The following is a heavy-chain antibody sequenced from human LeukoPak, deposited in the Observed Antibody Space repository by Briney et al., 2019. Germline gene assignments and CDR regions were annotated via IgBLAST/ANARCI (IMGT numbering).Heavy chain of an antibody. CDR1: GFTFADYT. CDR3: TRAYVGPTSVGYYGMDV. CDR2: IRSNAHGGAP. D-gene: IGHD1-26*01. Sequence: GGSLRLSCAASGFTFADYTLNWVRQAPGEGLEWVGFIRSNAHGGAPEYAASVKGRFIISRDDSKSIAYLQLNSLKTDDTAVFYCTRAYVGPTSVGYYGMDVWGQGTTVTVSS. J-gene: IGHJ6*02. V-gene: IGHV3-49*04.